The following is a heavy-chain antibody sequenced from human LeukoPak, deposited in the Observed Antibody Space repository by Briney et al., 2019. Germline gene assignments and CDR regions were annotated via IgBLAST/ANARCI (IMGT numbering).Heavy chain of an antibody. CDR1: GGSFSGYY. CDR2: INHSGST. D-gene: IGHD3-3*01. Sequence: SETLSLTCAVYGGSFSGYYWSWIRQPPGKGLEWIGEINHSGSTNYNPSLKSRVTISVDTSKNQFSLKLSSVTAADTAVYYCARGPGEDYDFWSGYYNLRAFDYWGQGTLVTVSS. CDR3: ARGPGEDYDFWSGYYNLRAFDY. J-gene: IGHJ4*02. V-gene: IGHV4-34*01.